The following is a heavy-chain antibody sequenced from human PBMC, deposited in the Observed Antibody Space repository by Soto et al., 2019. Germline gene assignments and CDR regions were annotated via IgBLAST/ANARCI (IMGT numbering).Heavy chain of an antibody. Sequence: GGSLRLSCAASGFSFSIYSMNWVRQAPGEGLEWVSSMSSSKSYIYYADSVKGRFTISRDTAKNTLYFQMNSLKDDDTAVYYCARGRIDSSGWYFDSWGQGTLVTVSS. D-gene: IGHD6-19*01. CDR3: ARGRIDSSGWYFDS. CDR1: GFSFSIYS. V-gene: IGHV3-21*01. CDR2: MSSSKSYI. J-gene: IGHJ4*02.